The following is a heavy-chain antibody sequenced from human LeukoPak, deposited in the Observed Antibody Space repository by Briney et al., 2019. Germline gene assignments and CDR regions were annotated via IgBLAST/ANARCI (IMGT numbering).Heavy chain of an antibody. CDR2: INGGGGTT. CDR3: AKNHGAGNGGPNWFDP. CDR1: AFTFSSYA. V-gene: IGHV3-23*01. J-gene: IGHJ5*02. Sequence: PGGSLRLSCAASAFTFSSYAMTWVRQAPGKGLDYVSTINGGGGTTYYADSVKGRFTISRDNSKNTLYLQMNSLRAEDTAVYYCAKNHGAGNGGPNWFDPWGQGTLVTVSS. D-gene: IGHD1-1*01.